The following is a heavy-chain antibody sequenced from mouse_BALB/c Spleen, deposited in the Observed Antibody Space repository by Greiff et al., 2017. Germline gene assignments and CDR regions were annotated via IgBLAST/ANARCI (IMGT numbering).Heavy chain of an antibody. CDR2: ISSGGSYT. V-gene: IGHV5-6*01. Sequence: VQVVESGGDLVKPGGSLKLSCAASGFTFSSYGMSWVRQTPDKRLEWVATISSGGSYTYYPDSVKGRFTISRDNAKNTLYLQMSSLKSEDTAMYYCAREKVGEGFAYWGQGTLVTVSA. CDR1: GFTFSSYG. J-gene: IGHJ3*01. CDR3: AREKVGEGFAY. D-gene: IGHD3-1*01.